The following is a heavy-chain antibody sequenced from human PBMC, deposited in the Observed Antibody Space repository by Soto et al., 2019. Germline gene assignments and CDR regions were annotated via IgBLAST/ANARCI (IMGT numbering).Heavy chain of an antibody. V-gene: IGHV3-23*01. CDR1: GFTFSSYA. CDR3: AKDQPKYCTNGVCYRRGYFDY. D-gene: IGHD2-8*01. J-gene: IGHJ4*02. CDR2: ISGSGGST. Sequence: GGSLRLSCAASGFTFSSYAMSWVRQAQGKGLEWVSAISGSGGSTYYADSVKGRFTISRDNSKITLYLQMNSLRAEDTAVYYCAKDQPKYCTNGVCYRRGYFDYWGQGT.